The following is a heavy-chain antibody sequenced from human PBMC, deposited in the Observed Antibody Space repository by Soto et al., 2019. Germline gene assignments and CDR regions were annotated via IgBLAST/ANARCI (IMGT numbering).Heavy chain of an antibody. J-gene: IGHJ3*02. V-gene: IGHV4-59*08. Sequence: SETLSLTCTVSDGSISNYYWSWIRQPPGKGLEWIGYIYYSGSTNYTPALKSRVTISVDTSKNQFSLRLSSVTAADTAVYYCARHMAYYDFWSGYLGAFDIWGQGTMVTVSS. CDR2: IYYSGST. CDR1: DGSISNYY. D-gene: IGHD3-3*01. CDR3: ARHMAYYDFWSGYLGAFDI.